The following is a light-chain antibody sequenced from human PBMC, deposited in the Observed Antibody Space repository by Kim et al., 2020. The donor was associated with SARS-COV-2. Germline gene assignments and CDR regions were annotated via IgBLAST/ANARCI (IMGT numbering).Light chain of an antibody. J-gene: IGKJ2*01. V-gene: IGKV3-20*01. CDR1: QSVSRIF. Sequence: FAPGGRSTHSCRAIQSVSRIFLALYQQGLGQAPRLLIYGTSSRATGIPNKFSGSGSGTDFTLTISRLGPGDFAVYFCQEYSNSLDTFGQGTELEI. CDR2: GTS. CDR3: QEYSNSLDT.